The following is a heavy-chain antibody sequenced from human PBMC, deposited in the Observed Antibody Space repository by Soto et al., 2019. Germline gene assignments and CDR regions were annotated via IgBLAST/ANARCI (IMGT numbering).Heavy chain of an antibody. J-gene: IGHJ3*02. CDR2: IIPIFGTA. CDR1: GGTFSSYA. V-gene: IGHV1-69*12. D-gene: IGHD3-22*01. Sequence: QVQLVQSGAEVKKPGSSVKVSCKASGGTFSSYAISWVRQAPGQGLEWMGGIIPIFGTANYAQKFQGRVTITADESTSTAYRELSSLRAEDTAVYYCARGTRYYDRKAFDIWGQGTMVTVSS. CDR3: ARGTRYYDRKAFDI.